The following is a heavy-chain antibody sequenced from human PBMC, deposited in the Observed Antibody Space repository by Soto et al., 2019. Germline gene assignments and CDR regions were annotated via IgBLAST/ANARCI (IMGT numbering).Heavy chain of an antibody. CDR3: ARSYYDILTGSPDFQH. D-gene: IGHD3-9*01. V-gene: IGHV1-18*01. CDR2: ISAYNGNT. J-gene: IGHJ1*01. CDR1: GYTFTSYG. Sequence: QVQLVQSGAEVKKPGASVKVSCKASGYTFTSYGISWVRQAPGQGLEWMGWISAYNGNTNYAQKLQGRVTMTTDTSTRTDHMELRSLRSDDTAVYYCARSYYDILTGSPDFQHWGQGTLVTVFS.